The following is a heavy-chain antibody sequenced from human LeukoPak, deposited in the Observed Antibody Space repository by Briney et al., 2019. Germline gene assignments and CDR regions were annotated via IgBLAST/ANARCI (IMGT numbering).Heavy chain of an antibody. J-gene: IGHJ4*02. D-gene: IGHD6-13*01. V-gene: IGHV3-21*01. Sequence: RSGGSLRLSCAASGFTFSSYSMNWVRQAPGKGLEWVSSISSSSSYIYYAGSVKGRFTISRDNAKNSLYLQMNSLRAEDTAVYYCARADLASSSWSFLDYWGQGTLVTVSS. CDR2: ISSSSSYI. CDR1: GFTFSSYS. CDR3: ARADLASSSWSFLDY.